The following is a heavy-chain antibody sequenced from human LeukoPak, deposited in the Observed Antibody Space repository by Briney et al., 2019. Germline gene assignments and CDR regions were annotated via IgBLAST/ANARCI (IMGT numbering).Heavy chain of an antibody. CDR1: GYTFTNHG. J-gene: IGHJ4*02. CDR2: ISAYNGNT. Sequence: ASVKVSCKASGYTFTNHGISWVRQAPGQGLEWMGWISAYNGNTNYAQKLQGRVNMNTDPSTSTAYMELRSLRSDDTAVYYCARDSGIDYWGQGTLVTVSS. CDR3: ARDSGIDY. D-gene: IGHD1-26*01. V-gene: IGHV1-18*01.